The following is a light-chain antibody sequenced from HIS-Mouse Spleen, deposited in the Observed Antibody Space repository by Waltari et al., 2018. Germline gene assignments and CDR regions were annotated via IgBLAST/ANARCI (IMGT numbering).Light chain of an antibody. V-gene: IGLV2-14*01. CDR2: EVS. Sequence: QSALTQPAPVSGSPGQSITISCTGTSSAVGGYTYVPWYQQHPGKAPKLMIYEVSNRPSGVSNRFSGSKSGNTASLTISGLQAEDEADYYCSSYTSSSTYVFGTGTKVTVL. CDR3: SSYTSSSTYV. CDR1: SSAVGGYTY. J-gene: IGLJ1*01.